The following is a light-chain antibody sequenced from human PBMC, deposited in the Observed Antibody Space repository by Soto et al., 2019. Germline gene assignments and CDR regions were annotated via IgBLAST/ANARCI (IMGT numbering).Light chain of an antibody. CDR1: QSVNSNY. V-gene: IGKV3-20*01. J-gene: IGKJ2*01. Sequence: EIVLTQSPATLSLSPGERATLSCRASQSVNSNYLAWYQQKPGQAPRLLIFGASSRATGIPDRFSGSGSGTDVTLTISRLEPADFAVYYCQQYGSSQYTFGQGTKREI. CDR3: QQYGSSQYT. CDR2: GAS.